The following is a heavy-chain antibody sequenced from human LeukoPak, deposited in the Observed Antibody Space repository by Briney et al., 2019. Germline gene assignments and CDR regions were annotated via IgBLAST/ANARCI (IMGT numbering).Heavy chain of an antibody. CDR3: ARGLSSGTYTEYYMDV. J-gene: IGHJ6*03. CDR2: IILIFGTA. D-gene: IGHD3-10*01. V-gene: IGHV1-69*05. CDR1: GGTFSSYA. Sequence: ASVKVSCKASGGTFSSYAISWVRQAPGQGLEWMGGIILIFGTANYAQKFQGRVTITTDESTSPAYMELSNLRSEDTAVYYCARGLSSGTYTEYYMDVWGKGTTVTVSS.